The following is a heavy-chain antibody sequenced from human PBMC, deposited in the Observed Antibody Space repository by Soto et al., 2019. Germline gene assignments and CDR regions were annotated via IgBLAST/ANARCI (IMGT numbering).Heavy chain of an antibody. D-gene: IGHD2-15*01. Sequence: QVQLVQSGAEVKKPGASVKVSCKASGYTFTSYGISWVRQAPGQGLEWVGWISAYNGNTNYAQKVQGRVTMTTDTSTSTAYMELRSLRSDDTAVYYCAREFEGYCSGGSCYEQGYGMDVWGQGTTVTVSS. J-gene: IGHJ6*02. CDR3: AREFEGYCSGGSCYEQGYGMDV. V-gene: IGHV1-18*04. CDR2: ISAYNGNT. CDR1: GYTFTSYG.